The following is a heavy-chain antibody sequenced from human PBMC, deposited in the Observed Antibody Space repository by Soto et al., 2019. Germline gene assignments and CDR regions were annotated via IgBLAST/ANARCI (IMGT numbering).Heavy chain of an antibody. Sequence: QVQLVESGGGVVQPGGSLRLSCAASEFTFSPYGMHWVRQAPGKGLEWVAVISYDGNNEYYADSVKGRFTISRDNSQNTFYLQMNRLRAEDTAVYYCAHDADYEDFWGQGNLVTVSS. CDR2: ISYDGNNE. CDR3: AHDADYEDF. V-gene: IGHV3-30*03. CDR1: EFTFSPYG. J-gene: IGHJ4*02. D-gene: IGHD4-17*01.